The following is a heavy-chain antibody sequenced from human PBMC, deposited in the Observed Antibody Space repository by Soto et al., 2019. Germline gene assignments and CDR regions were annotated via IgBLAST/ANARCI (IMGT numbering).Heavy chain of an antibody. CDR1: GFTFSSYG. Sequence: GGSLRLSCAASGFTFSSYGMHWVRQAPGKGLEWVAVISYDGSNKYYADSVKGRFTISRDNSKNTLYLQMNSLRAEDTAVYYCAKLGRGRDSTYFDYWGQGTLVTVSS. D-gene: IGHD3-22*01. J-gene: IGHJ4*02. CDR3: AKLGRGRDSTYFDY. V-gene: IGHV3-30*18. CDR2: ISYDGSNK.